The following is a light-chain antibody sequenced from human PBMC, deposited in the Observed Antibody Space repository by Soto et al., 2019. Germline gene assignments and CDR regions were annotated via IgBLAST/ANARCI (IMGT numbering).Light chain of an antibody. CDR1: QSVGSNY. CDR3: QQYGSLSWT. Sequence: DIVLTQSPGTLSLSPGQRATLSCRASQSVGSNYLAWYQQRPGQAPRLLIYGASTRATGIPDRFSGSGSGTDFTLTISRLEPEDFAVYYCQQYGSLSWTFGQGTKVDIK. CDR2: GAS. J-gene: IGKJ1*01. V-gene: IGKV3-20*01.